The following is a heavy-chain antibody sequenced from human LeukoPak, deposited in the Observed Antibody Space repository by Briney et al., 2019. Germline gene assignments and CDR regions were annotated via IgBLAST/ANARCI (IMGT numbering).Heavy chain of an antibody. CDR2: IYYSGST. CDR3: ARYDYSNYRRWFDP. Sequence: PSETLSLTCTVSGGSISSGDYYWSWIRQPPVKGLEWIGYIYYSGSTYYNPSLKSRVTISVDTSKNQFSLKLSSVTAADTAVYYCARYDYSNYRRWFDPWGQGTLVTVSS. D-gene: IGHD4-11*01. V-gene: IGHV4-30-4*08. J-gene: IGHJ5*02. CDR1: GGSISSGDYY.